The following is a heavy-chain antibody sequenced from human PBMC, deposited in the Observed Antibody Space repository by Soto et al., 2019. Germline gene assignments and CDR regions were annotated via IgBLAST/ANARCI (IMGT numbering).Heavy chain of an antibody. CDR2: IYWDDDK. Sequence: PPGKALEWLALIYWDDDKRYSPFLKSRLTITKDTSKNQVVLTMTNMDPVDTATYYCAHSVVAGLGYYFDYWGQGTLVTSPQ. V-gene: IGHV2-5*02. D-gene: IGHD6-19*01. CDR3: AHSVVAGLGYYFDY. J-gene: IGHJ4*02.